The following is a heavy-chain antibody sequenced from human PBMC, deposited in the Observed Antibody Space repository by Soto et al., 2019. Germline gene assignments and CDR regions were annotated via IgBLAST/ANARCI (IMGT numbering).Heavy chain of an antibody. CDR2: IIPILGTA. D-gene: IGHD6-6*01. Sequence: VQLVQSGAEVKKPGSSVKVSCKASGGTFSSYAISWVRQAPGQGLEWMGGIIPILGTANYAQKFQGRVTITADESTRTAYMEMSSLRSEDTAVYYCATRGCEYSSSRLYAFDIWGQGTMVTVSS. J-gene: IGHJ3*02. CDR3: ATRGCEYSSSRLYAFDI. V-gene: IGHV1-69*12. CDR1: GGTFSSYA.